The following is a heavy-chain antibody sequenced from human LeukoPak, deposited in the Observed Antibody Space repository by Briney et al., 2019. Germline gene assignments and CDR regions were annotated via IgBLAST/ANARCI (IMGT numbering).Heavy chain of an antibody. CDR1: GDSLSSGGYS. J-gene: IGHJ5*02. V-gene: IGHV4-31*03. CDR2: IYYSGST. D-gene: IGHD3-3*02. CDR3: ARDRGSHLAPRPRQNWFDP. Sequence: PSETLSLTCTVSGDSLSSGGYSWSWIRQHPGKGLEWIGYIYYSGSTYYNPSLRSRVTIALDTSKNQFSLRLSSVTAADTAVYYCARDRGSHLAPRPRQNWFDPWGQGTLVTVSS.